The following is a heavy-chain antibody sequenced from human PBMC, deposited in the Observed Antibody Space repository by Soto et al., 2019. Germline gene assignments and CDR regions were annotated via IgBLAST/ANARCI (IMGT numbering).Heavy chain of an antibody. CDR1: GFTFSSYG. CDR3: ARVWRGDYYYYYMDV. J-gene: IGHJ6*03. D-gene: IGHD3-3*01. Sequence: GGSLRLSCAASGFTFSSYGMHWVRQAPGKGLEWVAVIWYDGSNKYYADSVKGRFTISRDNSKNTLYLQMNSLRAEDTAVYYCARVWRGDYYYYYMDVWGKGTTVTVSS. V-gene: IGHV3-33*01. CDR2: IWYDGSNK.